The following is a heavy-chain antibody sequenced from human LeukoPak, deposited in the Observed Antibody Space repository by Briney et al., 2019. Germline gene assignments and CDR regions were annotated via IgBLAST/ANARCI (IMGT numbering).Heavy chain of an antibody. V-gene: IGHV4-34*01. J-gene: IGHJ4*02. CDR3: ARVVRMGQQLRSYFDY. Sequence: PSETLSLTCAVYGGSFSTYYWSWIRQPPGKGLEWIGEIKNSGSTNYNPSFKIRLPISAYTSKHQFSLNLTSVTAADTAMYYCARVVRMGQQLRSYFDYWGQGTLVTVSS. CDR2: IKNSGST. CDR1: GGSFSTYY. D-gene: IGHD6-13*01.